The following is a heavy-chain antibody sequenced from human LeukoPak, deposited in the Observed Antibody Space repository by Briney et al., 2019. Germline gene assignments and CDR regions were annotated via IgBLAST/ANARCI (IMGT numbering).Heavy chain of an antibody. CDR2: ISSNGGST. J-gene: IGHJ3*02. CDR1: GFTFSSYA. CDR3: ARVRSSGWYAFDI. V-gene: IGHV3-64*01. D-gene: IGHD6-19*01. Sequence: GGSLRLSCAASGFTFSSYAIHWVRQAPGKGLEYVSAISSNGGSTYYANSVKGRFTISRDNSKNTVYLQMGSLRAEDMAVYYCARVRSSGWYAFDIWGQGTMVTVSS.